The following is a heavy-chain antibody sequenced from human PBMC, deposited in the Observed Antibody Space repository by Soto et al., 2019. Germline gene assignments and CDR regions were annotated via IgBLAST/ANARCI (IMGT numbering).Heavy chain of an antibody. CDR1: GGSFSGYY. Sequence: SETLSLTCAVYGGSFSGYYWSWIRQPPGKGLEWIGEINHSGSTNYNPSLKSRVTISVDTSKDQFSLKLSSVTAADTAVYYCARSARYCSSTSCYLYYYYGMDVWGQGTTVTVSS. V-gene: IGHV4-34*01. CDR3: ARSARYCSSTSCYLYYYYGMDV. J-gene: IGHJ6*02. CDR2: INHSGST. D-gene: IGHD2-2*01.